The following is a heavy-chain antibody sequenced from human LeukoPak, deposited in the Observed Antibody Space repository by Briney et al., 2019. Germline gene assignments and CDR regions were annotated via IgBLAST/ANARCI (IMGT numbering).Heavy chain of an antibody. Sequence: GGSLRLSCAASGFTFSSYWMHWVRQAPGKGLVWVSRINTDGSSTSYADSVKGRFTISRDNAKNTLYLQMNSLRAEDTAVYYCAREGYYDFWSGYSLNWFDPWGQGTLVTVSS. D-gene: IGHD3-3*01. J-gene: IGHJ5*02. CDR3: AREGYYDFWSGYSLNWFDP. CDR1: GFTFSSYW. V-gene: IGHV3-74*01. CDR2: INTDGSST.